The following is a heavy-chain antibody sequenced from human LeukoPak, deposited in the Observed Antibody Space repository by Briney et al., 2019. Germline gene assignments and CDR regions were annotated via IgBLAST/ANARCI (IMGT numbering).Heavy chain of an antibody. V-gene: IGHV3-48*03. D-gene: IGHD4-17*01. J-gene: IGHJ4*02. Sequence: GGSLRLSCAASGFTFSSYEMNWVRQAPGKGLEWVSYISSSGSTIYYADSVKGRFTISRDNAKNSLYLQMNSLRAEDTAVYYCARASYGDYNFDYWGQGTLVTVSS. CDR3: ARASYGDYNFDY. CDR1: GFTFSSYE. CDR2: ISSSGSTI.